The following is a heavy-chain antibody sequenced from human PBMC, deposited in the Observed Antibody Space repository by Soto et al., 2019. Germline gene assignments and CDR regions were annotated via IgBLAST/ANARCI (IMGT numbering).Heavy chain of an antibody. CDR2: IIPIFSTP. J-gene: IGHJ5*02. CDR3: ARPIQYYFDTSAQSAWFDP. D-gene: IGHD3-22*01. Sequence: ASVKVSCKTSGGTFGIYAISWVRQAPGQGLEWMGGIIPIFSTPNYAQKFQGRVTITADESTSTAYMELSSLRSEDTAVYYCARPIQYYFDTSAQSAWFDPWGQGTLVTVS. CDR1: GGTFGIYA. V-gene: IGHV1-69*13.